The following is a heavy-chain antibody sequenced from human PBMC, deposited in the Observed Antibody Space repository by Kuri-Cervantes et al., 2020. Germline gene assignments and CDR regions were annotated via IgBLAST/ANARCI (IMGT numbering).Heavy chain of an antibody. Sequence: LSLTCAASGFTFSSYWMSWVRQAPGKGLEWVSVIYSGGSTYYADSVKGRFTISRDNSKNTLSLQMNSLRAEDTAVYYCTRDPTGYRYFDYWGQGTLVTVSS. CDR2: IYSGGST. J-gene: IGHJ4*02. D-gene: IGHD6-13*01. CDR1: GFTFSSYW. CDR3: TRDPTGYRYFDY. V-gene: IGHV3-66*01.